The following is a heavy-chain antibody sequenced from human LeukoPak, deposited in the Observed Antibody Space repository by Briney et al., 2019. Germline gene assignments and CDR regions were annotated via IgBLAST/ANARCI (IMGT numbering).Heavy chain of an antibody. CDR2: ISGSGGST. V-gene: IGHV3-23*01. J-gene: IGHJ4*02. CDR3: ARGGGYYGIDY. D-gene: IGHD4-17*01. Sequence: GGSLRLSCAASGFTFSSYAMSWVRQAPGKGLEWVSGISGSGGSTYYADSVKGRFTISRDNSKNTLYLQMNGLRAEDTAVYFCARGGGYYGIDYWGQGTLVTVSS. CDR1: GFTFSSYA.